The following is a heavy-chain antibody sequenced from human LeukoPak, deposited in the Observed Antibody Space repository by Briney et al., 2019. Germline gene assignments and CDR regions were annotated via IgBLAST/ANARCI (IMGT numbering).Heavy chain of an antibody. Sequence: PGGSLRLSCAASGSTFSSYWMHWVRQAPGKGLEWVAVMLHDGSNQYYAASVKGRFTISRDNSKNTLFLQINSLRIEDTAVYYCAKDNYGLDVWGQGTTVTVS. CDR2: MLHDGSNQ. CDR3: AKDNYGLDV. CDR1: GSTFSSYW. V-gene: IGHV3-30*18. J-gene: IGHJ6*02.